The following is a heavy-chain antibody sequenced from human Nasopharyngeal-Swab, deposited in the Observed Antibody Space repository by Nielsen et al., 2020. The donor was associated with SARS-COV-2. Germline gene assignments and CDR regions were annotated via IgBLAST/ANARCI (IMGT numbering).Heavy chain of an antibody. Sequence: SVKVSCKASGGTFSSYAISWVRQAPGQGLEWMGGIIPIFGTANYAQKFQGRVTITADESTSTAYMELCSLRSEDTAVYYCARGIAARSWFDPWGQGTLVTVSS. CDR3: ARGIAARSWFDP. CDR2: IIPIFGTA. V-gene: IGHV1-69*13. CDR1: GGTFSSYA. J-gene: IGHJ5*02. D-gene: IGHD6-6*01.